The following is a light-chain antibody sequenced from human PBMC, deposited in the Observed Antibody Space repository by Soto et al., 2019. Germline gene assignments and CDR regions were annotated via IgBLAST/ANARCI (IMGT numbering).Light chain of an antibody. CDR1: QSISSF. CDR2: AAS. CDR3: QQSYNTPRT. V-gene: IGKV1-39*01. J-gene: IGKJ1*01. Sequence: DIQMTQSQSSLSASVGDRVTITCRASQSISSFLNWYQQKPGKAPKLLIYAASTLQNEVPSRFSGSGSGTDFTLIISSLQPEDFATYYCQQSYNTPRTFGQGTMVDVK.